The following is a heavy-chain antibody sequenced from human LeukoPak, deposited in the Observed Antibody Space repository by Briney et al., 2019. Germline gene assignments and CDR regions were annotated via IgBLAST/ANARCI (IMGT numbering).Heavy chain of an antibody. CDR3: VKDYSGWSGDY. D-gene: IGHD6-19*01. V-gene: IGHV3-48*01. CDR1: GFTFSSYS. CDR2: ISSSSSTI. J-gene: IGHJ4*02. Sequence: PGGSLRLSCAASGFTFSSYSMNWVRQAPGKGLEWVSYISSSSSTIYYADSVKGRFTISRDNAKNSLYLQMSSLRTEDTAVYYCVKDYSGWSGDYWGQGTLVTVSS.